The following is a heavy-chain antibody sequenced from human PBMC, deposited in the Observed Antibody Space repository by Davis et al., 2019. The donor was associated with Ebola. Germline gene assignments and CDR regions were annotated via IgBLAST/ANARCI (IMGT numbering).Heavy chain of an antibody. Sequence: GGSLRLSCRGSGFTFGDYAMSWVRQAPGKGLEWVSAISGSGGSTYYADSVKGRFTISRDNSKNTLYLQMNSLRAEDTAVYYCAKCGTIYPSGYFDYWGQGTLVTVSS. CDR2: ISGSGGST. CDR3: AKCGTIYPSGYFDY. CDR1: GFTFGDYA. V-gene: IGHV3-23*01. D-gene: IGHD3-3*01. J-gene: IGHJ4*02.